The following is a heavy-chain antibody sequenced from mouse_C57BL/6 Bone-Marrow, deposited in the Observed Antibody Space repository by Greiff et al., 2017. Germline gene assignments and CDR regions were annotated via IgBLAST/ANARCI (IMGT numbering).Heavy chain of an antibody. CDR3: TRGGIDVGYYANAKDY. CDR1: GYTFTDYE. D-gene: IGHD2-3*01. Sequence: QVQLQQSGAELVRPGASVTLSCKASGYTFTDYEMHWVKQTPVHGLEWIGAIDPETGGTAYNQKFKGKAILTADKSSSTAYMELRSLTSEDSAVYYRTRGGIDVGYYANAKDYWGQGTSVTVSS. J-gene: IGHJ4*01. V-gene: IGHV1-15*01. CDR2: IDPETGGT.